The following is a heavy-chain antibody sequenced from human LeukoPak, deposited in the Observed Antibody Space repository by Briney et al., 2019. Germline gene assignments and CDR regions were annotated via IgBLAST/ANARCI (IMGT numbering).Heavy chain of an antibody. CDR2: INHSGST. CDR1: GGSFSGYY. J-gene: IGHJ4*02. V-gene: IGHV4-34*01. Sequence: PSETLSLTCAVDGGSFSGYYWSWTRQPPGKGLEWIGEINHSGSTNYNPSLKSRVTISLDTSKNQFSLKLSSATAADTAVYYCARGPILTGYSPFDYWGQGTLVTVSS. D-gene: IGHD3-9*01. CDR3: ARGPILTGYSPFDY.